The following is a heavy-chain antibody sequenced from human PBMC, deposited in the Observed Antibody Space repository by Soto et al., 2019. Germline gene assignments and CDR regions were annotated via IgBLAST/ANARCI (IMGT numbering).Heavy chain of an antibody. D-gene: IGHD6-13*01. Sequence: SVKVSCKASGGSFSTYAFNWLRQAPGQGLEWLGAITPIFGTPNYAQKFQGRVTISADDSTSKLYLALRSLKYDDTAIYYCASAAASGLFWRQGSLVTVAS. CDR2: ITPIFGTP. J-gene: IGHJ4*01. CDR1: GGSFSTYA. CDR3: ASAAASGLF. V-gene: IGHV1-69*13.